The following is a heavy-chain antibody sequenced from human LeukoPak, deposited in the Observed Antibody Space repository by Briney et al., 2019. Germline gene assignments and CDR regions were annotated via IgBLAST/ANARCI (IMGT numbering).Heavy chain of an antibody. CDR1: GFALSDSW. Sequence: GGSLRLSCVASGFALSDSWMHWVRQTPGKGLVWVSHISPDGTVTNYADFVKGRFIISRDNAKNTVFLQINSLRAEDTSVYFCARDVGFSPDRWGQGTLVTVSS. D-gene: IGHD1-14*01. CDR2: ISPDGTVT. CDR3: ARDVGFSPDR. V-gene: IGHV3-74*01. J-gene: IGHJ1*01.